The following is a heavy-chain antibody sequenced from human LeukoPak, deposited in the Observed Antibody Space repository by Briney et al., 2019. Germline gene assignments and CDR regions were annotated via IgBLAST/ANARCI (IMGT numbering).Heavy chain of an antibody. J-gene: IGHJ5*02. CDR1: GGSISSYY. V-gene: IGHV4-59*01. CDR3: ARQYEDWFDP. Sequence: SETLSLTCTVSGGSISSYYWSWIRQPPGKGQEWIGYIYYSGSTNYNPSLKSRVTISVDTSKNQFSLKLSSVTAADTAVYYCARQYEDWFDPWGQGTLVTVSS. D-gene: IGHD2-8*01. CDR2: IYYSGST.